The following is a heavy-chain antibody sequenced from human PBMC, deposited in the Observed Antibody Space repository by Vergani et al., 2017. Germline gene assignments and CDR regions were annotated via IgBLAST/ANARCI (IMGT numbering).Heavy chain of an antibody. CDR1: GYTFTSYA. J-gene: IGHJ3*02. D-gene: IGHD5-18*01. CDR3: ARGHPQLGDAFDI. CDR2: SNAGNGNT. V-gene: IGHV1-3*02. Sequence: QVQLVESGGGVVQPGRSLRLSCAASGYTFTSYAMHWVRQAPGQRLEWMGWSNAGNGNTKYSQEFQGRVTITRDTSASTAYMELSSLRSEDMAVYYCARGHPQLGDAFDIWGQGTMVTVS.